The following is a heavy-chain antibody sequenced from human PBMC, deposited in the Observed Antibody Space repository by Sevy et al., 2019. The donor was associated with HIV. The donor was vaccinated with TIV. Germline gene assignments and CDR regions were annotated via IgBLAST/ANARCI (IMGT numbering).Heavy chain of an antibody. V-gene: IGHV3-30-3*01. J-gene: IGHJ4*02. CDR2: ISYDGTNK. D-gene: IGHD1-26*01. CDR3: XXXXXXWDLHLDY. CDR1: GFAFSTHA. Sequence: GGSLRLSCVASGFAFSTHAMHWVRQAPDKGLEWVAVISYDGTNKNYADSVKDRFTISRDNSKNTLYLQMNSLRADDXXXXXXXXXXXXWDLHLDYWGQGTLVTVSS.